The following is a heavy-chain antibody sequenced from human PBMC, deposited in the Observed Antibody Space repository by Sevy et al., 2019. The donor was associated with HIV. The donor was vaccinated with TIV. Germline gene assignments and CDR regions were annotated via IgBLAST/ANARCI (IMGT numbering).Heavy chain of an antibody. Sequence: SETLSLTCTVSGGSISSYYWSWIRQPPGKGLEWIGYIYYSGSTNYNPSLKSRVTISVDTSKNQFSLKLSSVTAADTAGYYCARAPSSSWVKNWFDPWGQGTLVTVSS. V-gene: IGHV4-59*01. J-gene: IGHJ5*02. CDR3: ARAPSSSWVKNWFDP. CDR1: GGSISSYY. CDR2: IYYSGST. D-gene: IGHD6-13*01.